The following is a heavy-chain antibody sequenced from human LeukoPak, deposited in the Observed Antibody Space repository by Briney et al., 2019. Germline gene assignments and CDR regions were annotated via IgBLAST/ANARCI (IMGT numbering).Heavy chain of an antibody. D-gene: IGHD2-21*02. CDR2: ISSDGNNE. CDR3: AGPGGDRAFDY. CDR1: GFIFSSNN. Sequence: PGGSLRLSCEASGFIFSSNNIHWVRQAPGKGLEWVAAISSDGNNEYYADSVKGRFTISRDNSKNTVYLQMNSLRVEDTAIYYCAGPGGDRAFDYWGQGTLVTVSS. V-gene: IGHV3-30-3*01. J-gene: IGHJ4*02.